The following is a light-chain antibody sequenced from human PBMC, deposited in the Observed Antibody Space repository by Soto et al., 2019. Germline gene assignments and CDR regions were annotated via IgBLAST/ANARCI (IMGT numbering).Light chain of an antibody. CDR1: QSVSSSY. Sequence: EIVLTQSPGTLSLSPGERGTLSCRASQSVSSSYLAWYQQKPGQAPRLLIYDASNRATGIPDRFSGSGSGTDFTLTISRLEPEDFAVYYCQQYGGSPQYTFGQGTKLEIK. CDR2: DAS. V-gene: IGKV3-20*01. J-gene: IGKJ2*01. CDR3: QQYGGSPQYT.